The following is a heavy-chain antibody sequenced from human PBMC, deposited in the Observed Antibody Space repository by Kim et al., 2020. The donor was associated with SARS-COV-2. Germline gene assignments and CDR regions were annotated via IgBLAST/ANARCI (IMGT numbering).Heavy chain of an antibody. Sequence: ASVKVSCKASGYTFTSYDINWVRQATGQGLEWMRWMNPNSGNTGYAQKFQGRVTMTRNTSISTAYMELSSLRSEDTAVYYCARADRGIVGATVYYFDYWGQGTLVTVSS. D-gene: IGHD1-26*01. V-gene: IGHV1-8*02. CDR2: MNPNSGNT. CDR3: ARADRGIVGATVYYFDY. J-gene: IGHJ4*02. CDR1: GYTFTSYD.